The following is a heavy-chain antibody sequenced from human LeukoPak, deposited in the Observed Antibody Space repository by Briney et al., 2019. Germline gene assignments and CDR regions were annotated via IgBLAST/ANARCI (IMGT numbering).Heavy chain of an antibody. CDR1: GFTFTSSA. D-gene: IGHD3-10*01. CDR3: AADGYYGSGSYY. V-gene: IGHV1-58*02. Sequence: SVKVSCKASGFTFTSSAMQWVRQARGQRLEWIGWIVVGSGNTNYAQKFQERVTITRDMSTSTAYMELSSLGSEDTAVYYCAADGYYGSGSYYWGQGTLVTVSS. J-gene: IGHJ4*02. CDR2: IVVGSGNT.